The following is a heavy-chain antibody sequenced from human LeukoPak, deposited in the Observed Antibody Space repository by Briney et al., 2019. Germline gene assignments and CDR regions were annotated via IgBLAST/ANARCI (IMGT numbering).Heavy chain of an antibody. J-gene: IGHJ4*02. D-gene: IGHD5-18*01. CDR1: GGSISSYY. Sequence: SETLSLTCTVSGGSISSYYWSWIRQPPGKGLEWIGYIYYSGSTNYNPSLKSRVTISVDTSKNQFSLKLSSVTAADTAVYYCARGPIKIQLWLPRGAPFDYWGQGTLVTVSS. CDR3: ARGPIKIQLWLPRGAPFDY. CDR2: IYYSGST. V-gene: IGHV4-59*12.